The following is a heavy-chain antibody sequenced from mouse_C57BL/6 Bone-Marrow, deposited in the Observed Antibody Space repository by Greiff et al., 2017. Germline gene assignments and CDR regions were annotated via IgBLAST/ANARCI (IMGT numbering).Heavy chain of an antibody. CDR3: TRWLLRRGFAY. V-gene: IGHV6-6*01. CDR1: GFTFSDAW. CDR2: IRNKANNHAT. D-gene: IGHD2-3*01. Sequence: EVQVVESGGGLVQPGGSMKLSCAASGFTFSDAWMDWVRQSPEKGLEWVAEIRNKANNHATYYAESVKGRFTISRDDSKSSVYLQINSLRAEDTGIYYCTRWLLRRGFAYWGQGTLVTVSA. J-gene: IGHJ3*01.